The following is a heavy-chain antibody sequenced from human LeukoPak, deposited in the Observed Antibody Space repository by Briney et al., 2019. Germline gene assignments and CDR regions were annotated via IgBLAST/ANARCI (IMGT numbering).Heavy chain of an antibody. D-gene: IGHD3-3*01. CDR2: IYYSGST. CDR3: ARVGTFRYYDFWSGQPPYYFDY. CDR1: GGSISSYY. J-gene: IGHJ4*02. Sequence: PSETLSLTCTVSGGSISSYYWSWIRQPPGKGLEWIGYIYYSGSTNYNPSLKSRVTISVDTSKNQFSLKLSPVTAADTAVYYCARVGTFRYYDFWSGQPPYYFDYWGQGTLVTVSS. V-gene: IGHV4-59*01.